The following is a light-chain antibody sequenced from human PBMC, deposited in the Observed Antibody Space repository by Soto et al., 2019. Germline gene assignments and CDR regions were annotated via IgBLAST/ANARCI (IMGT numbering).Light chain of an antibody. Sequence: SYELTQPPSVSVAPGQTARITCGGNNIGSESVHWYQQKPGQAPVLVVYNDRDRPSGIPERFSGSNSGSTATLTISRVEAGDEADYYCQLWVSSSHHFYAFGTGTRSPS. CDR2: NDR. CDR3: QLWVSSSHHFYA. J-gene: IGLJ1*01. CDR1: NIGSES. V-gene: IGLV3-21*02.